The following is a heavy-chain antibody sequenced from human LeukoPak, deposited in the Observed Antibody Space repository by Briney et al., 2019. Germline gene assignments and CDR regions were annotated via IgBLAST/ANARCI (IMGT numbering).Heavy chain of an antibody. CDR1: GGSISSYY. V-gene: IGHV4-59*01. CDR2: IYYSGST. D-gene: IGHD1-26*01. J-gene: IGHJ4*02. Sequence: SETLSLTCTVSGGSISSYYWSWIRQPPGKGLEWIGYIYYSGSTNYNPSLKSRVTISVDTSKNQFSLKLSSVTAADTAVYYCASSLPWAPKAEKFDYWGQGTLVTVSS. CDR3: ASSLPWAPKAEKFDY.